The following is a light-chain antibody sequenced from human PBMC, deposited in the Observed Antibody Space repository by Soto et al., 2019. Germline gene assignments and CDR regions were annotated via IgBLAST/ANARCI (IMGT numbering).Light chain of an antibody. Sequence: EIVMTQSPATLSVSPGERATLSCRASRSVSINLAWYQQKPGQGPRLLIYGASPRATGIPARFSGSGSGTEFTLTISSLQSEDFAVYYCQQYNNWPITFGQGTRLEIK. J-gene: IGKJ5*01. V-gene: IGKV3D-15*01. CDR1: RSVSIN. CDR2: GAS. CDR3: QQYNNWPIT.